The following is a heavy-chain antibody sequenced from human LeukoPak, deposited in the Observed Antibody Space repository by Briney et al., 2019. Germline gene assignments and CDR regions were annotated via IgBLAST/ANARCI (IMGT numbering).Heavy chain of an antibody. V-gene: IGHV5-10-1*01. CDR3: ARHGYDILTGYYKNYYFDY. Sequence: GESLRISCKGSGYSFTSYWISWVRQMPGKGLEWMGRIDPSDSYTNYSPSFQGHVTISADKSISTAYLQWSSLKASDTAMYYCARHGYDILTGYYKNYYFDYWAREPWSPSPQ. CDR1: GYSFTSYW. D-gene: IGHD3-9*01. CDR2: IDPSDSYT. J-gene: IGHJ4*02.